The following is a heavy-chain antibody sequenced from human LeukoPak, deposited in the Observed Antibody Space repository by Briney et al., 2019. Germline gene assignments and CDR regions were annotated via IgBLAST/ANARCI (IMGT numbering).Heavy chain of an antibody. J-gene: IGHJ6*02. V-gene: IGHV4-59*01. Sequence: SETLSLTCTVSGASISSYYWSWIRQPPGKGLEWIGHIFYSGSTKYNPSLKSRLTIAVDTSKNQFSLKLSSVTAADTAVYYCARGPNNLGYYYYGMDVWGQGTTVTVSS. CDR1: GASISSYY. CDR2: IFYSGST. CDR3: ARGPNNLGYYYYGMDV. D-gene: IGHD7-27*01.